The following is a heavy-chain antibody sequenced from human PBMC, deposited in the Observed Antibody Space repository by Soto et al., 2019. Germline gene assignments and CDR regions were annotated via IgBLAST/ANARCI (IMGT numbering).Heavy chain of an antibody. D-gene: IGHD3-16*01. CDR2: IYWDDDK. Sequence: QITLKESGPTLVKPTQTLTLTCTFSGFSLSTSGVGVGWIRQPPGKALEWLALIYWDDDKRCSPSLKSRLTITKDTSKNQVVLTMTNMDPVDTATYYCAHSLYDYVWGTNWFDPWGQGTLVTVSS. V-gene: IGHV2-5*02. CDR3: AHSLYDYVWGTNWFDP. J-gene: IGHJ5*02. CDR1: GFSLSTSGVG.